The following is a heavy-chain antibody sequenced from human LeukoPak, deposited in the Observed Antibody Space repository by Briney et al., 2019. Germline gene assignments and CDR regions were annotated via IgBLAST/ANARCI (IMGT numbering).Heavy chain of an antibody. D-gene: IGHD3-9*01. Sequence: GASVKVSCKASGYTFGAYYMYWVRQAPGQGLKWMGWINSNSGGTNYAQKFQGRVTMTRDTSISTAYMELSRLRSDDTAVYYCARSPHILTGENFDYWGQGTLVTVSS. CDR1: GYTFGAYY. CDR2: INSNSGGT. CDR3: ARSPHILTGENFDY. V-gene: IGHV1-2*02. J-gene: IGHJ4*02.